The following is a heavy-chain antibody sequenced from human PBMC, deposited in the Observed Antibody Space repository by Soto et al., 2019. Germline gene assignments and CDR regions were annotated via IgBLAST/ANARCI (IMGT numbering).Heavy chain of an antibody. J-gene: IGHJ4*02. CDR1: GFTFSSYG. Sequence: QVQLVESGGGVVQPGRSLRLSCAASGFTFSSYGMHWVRQAAGKGLEWVAVISYDGSNKHYADSVKGRFTISRDNPKNTLYLQMNSLRAEDTAVYYCARSPYSVSYLAYFDYWGQGTLVTVTS. CDR3: ARSPYSVSYLAYFDY. CDR2: ISYDGSNK. D-gene: IGHD1-26*01. V-gene: IGHV3-30*03.